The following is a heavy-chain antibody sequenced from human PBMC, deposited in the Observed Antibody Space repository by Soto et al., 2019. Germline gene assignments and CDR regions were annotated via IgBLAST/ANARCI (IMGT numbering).Heavy chain of an antibody. D-gene: IGHD2-15*01. V-gene: IGHV4-31*03. J-gene: IGHJ6*03. Sequence: SETLSLTCTVSGGSISSGGYFWNWLRQLPGKGLEWIGYIYYSGSTYYNPSLSSRITMSVDTSTNQFSLKLSSVTAADTAVYYCAGMYCSGGTCYSTYSYYYMDVWGKGTTVTVSS. CDR2: IYYSGST. CDR1: GGSISSGGYF. CDR3: AGMYCSGGTCYSTYSYYYMDV.